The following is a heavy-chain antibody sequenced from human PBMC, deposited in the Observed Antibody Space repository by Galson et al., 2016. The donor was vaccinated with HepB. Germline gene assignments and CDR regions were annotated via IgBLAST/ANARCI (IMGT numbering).Heavy chain of an antibody. D-gene: IGHD4-17*01. CDR3: ARGADFADSGWFDP. CDR2: IYFRGTT. Sequence: ETLSLTCTVSDGTISSYFWSWLRQPPGKGLEWIGYIYFRGTTNYNPSLRSRVTISVDTSKDQFSLSLTSVTAADTAVYYCARGADFADSGWFDPWGRGTLVTVSS. CDR1: DGTISSYF. V-gene: IGHV4-59*01. J-gene: IGHJ5*02.